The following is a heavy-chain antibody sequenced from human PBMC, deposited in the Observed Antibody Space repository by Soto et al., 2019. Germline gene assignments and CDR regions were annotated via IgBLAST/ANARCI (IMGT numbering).Heavy chain of an antibody. J-gene: IGHJ6*03. Sequence: EVQLVESGGGLVQPGGSLRLSCAASGFTFSSYWMSWVRQAPGKGLEWVANIKQDGSEKYYVDSVKGRFTISRDNAKNSLYLQMNSLRAEDTAVYYCARDSRTGGQYYYYYRDVWGKGTTVTGSS. CDR2: IKQDGSEK. CDR1: GFTFSSYW. D-gene: IGHD3-10*01. V-gene: IGHV3-7*01. CDR3: ARDSRTGGQYYYYYRDV.